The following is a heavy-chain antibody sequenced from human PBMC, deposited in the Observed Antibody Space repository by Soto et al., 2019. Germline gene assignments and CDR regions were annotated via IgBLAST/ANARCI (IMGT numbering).Heavy chain of an antibody. J-gene: IGHJ6*02. CDR1: GFTFSSYG. V-gene: IGHV3-30*18. CDR2: ISYDGSNK. D-gene: IGHD6-13*01. Sequence: QPGGSLRLSCAASGFTFSSYGMHWVRQAPGKGLEWVAVISYDGSNKYYADSVKGRFTISRDNSKNTLYLQMNSLRAEDTAVYYCAKDRGRYSSSWSRLWSPGMDVWGQGTTVTVSS. CDR3: AKDRGRYSSSWSRLWSPGMDV.